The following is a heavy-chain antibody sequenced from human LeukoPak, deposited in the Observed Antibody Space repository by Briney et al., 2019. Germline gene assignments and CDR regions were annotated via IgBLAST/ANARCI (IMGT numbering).Heavy chain of an antibody. CDR1: GYTFTGYY. CDR3: ARDGGYCSSTSCYTAESYYYYMDV. D-gene: IGHD2-2*02. J-gene: IGHJ6*03. CDR2: INPNSGGT. V-gene: IGHV1-2*02. Sequence: ASVKVSCKASGYTFTGYYMHWVRQAPGQGLEWMGWINPNSGGTNYAQKFQGRVTMTRDTSISTAYMELSRLRSDDTAVYYCARDGGYCSSTSCYTAESYYYYMDVWGKGTAVTVSS.